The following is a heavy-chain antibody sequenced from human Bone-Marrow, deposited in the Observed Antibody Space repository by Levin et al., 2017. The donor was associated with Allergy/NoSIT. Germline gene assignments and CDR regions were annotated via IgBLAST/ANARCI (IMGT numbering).Heavy chain of an antibody. D-gene: IGHD2-15*01. CDR2: ISFRGNEK. J-gene: IGHJ4*02. CDR1: GFTFSSYG. V-gene: IGHV3-30*03. Sequence: GASVKVSCSGSGFTFSSYGVHWIRQAPGKGLEWVAVISFRGNEKYYADSVKGRFTVSRDNSNNTASLEMHRLSLEDTAVYYCARDPSRLLSGGRADHWGQGTLVTVSS. CDR3: ARDPSRLLSGGRADH.